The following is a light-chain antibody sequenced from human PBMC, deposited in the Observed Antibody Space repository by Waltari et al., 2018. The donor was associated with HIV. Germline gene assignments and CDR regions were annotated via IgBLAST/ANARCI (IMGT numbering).Light chain of an antibody. CDR1: QSVSST. CDR2: GAS. J-gene: IGKJ4*01. V-gene: IGKV3-15*01. Sequence: EIVMPQSPATLSVSPGEMATLSCTASQSVSSTLACYQQKPGQAPRLLIYGASTRATGIPARFSGSGSGTEFTLTISSLQSEDFAVYYCQQYNNWPPLTFGGGTKVEIK. CDR3: QQYNNWPPLT.